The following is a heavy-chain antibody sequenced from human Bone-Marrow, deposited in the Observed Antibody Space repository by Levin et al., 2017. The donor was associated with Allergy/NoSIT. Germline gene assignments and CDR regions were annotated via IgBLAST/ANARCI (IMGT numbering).Heavy chain of an antibody. Sequence: SETLSLTCSVSGGSITTYYWTWIRQPPGKGLEWIGSIYYSGSTNYNPALKSRVTMSLDTSKNHFSLKLTSVTAADTAVYYCAGGSNRPQDDSSAAFEIWGRGTTVTVSS. CDR3: AGGSNRPQDDSSAAFEI. D-gene: IGHD3-22*01. CDR1: GGSITTYY. CDR2: IYYSGST. J-gene: IGHJ3*02. V-gene: IGHV4-59*08.